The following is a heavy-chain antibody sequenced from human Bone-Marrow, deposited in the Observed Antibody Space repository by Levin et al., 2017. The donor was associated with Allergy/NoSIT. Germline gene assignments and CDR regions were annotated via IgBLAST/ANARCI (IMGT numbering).Heavy chain of an antibody. CDR1: GVTVSNNY. J-gene: IGHJ3*01. CDR2: IYSGGTT. Sequence: GESLKISCAASGVTVSNNYMTWVRQAPGKGLEWVSVIYSGGTTYYADSVKGRFTISRDDATNILYLQMNSLRVDDTAVYYCATHSDFWSGSDAFDVWGQGTMVTVSS. CDR3: ATHSDFWSGSDAFDV. D-gene: IGHD3-3*01. V-gene: IGHV3-53*01.